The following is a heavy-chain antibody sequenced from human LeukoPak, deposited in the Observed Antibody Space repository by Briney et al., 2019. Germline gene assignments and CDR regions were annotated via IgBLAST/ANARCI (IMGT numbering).Heavy chain of an antibody. Sequence: GGSLRLSCAASGFSFDDYGMNWVRQAPGKGLEWVSGINWNGGSTGYADSVKGRFTISRDNAKNSLYLQMNSLRAEDTALYYCARDSVLIAVAVRGAFDIWGQGTMVTVSS. J-gene: IGHJ3*02. CDR1: GFSFDDYG. V-gene: IGHV3-20*04. CDR3: ARDSVLIAVAVRGAFDI. CDR2: INWNGGST. D-gene: IGHD6-19*01.